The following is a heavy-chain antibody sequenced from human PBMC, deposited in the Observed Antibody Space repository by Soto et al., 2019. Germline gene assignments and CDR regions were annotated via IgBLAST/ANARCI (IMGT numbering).Heavy chain of an antibody. V-gene: IGHV4-59*01. CDR3: ARARNWGAFDI. CDR2: IYYSGST. Sequence: SETLSLTCTVSGGSISSYYWSWIRQPPGKGLEWIGYIYYSGSTNYNPSLKSRVTISVDTSKNQFSLKLSSVTAADTAVYYCARARNWGAFDIWGQGTMVTVSS. J-gene: IGHJ3*02. CDR1: GGSISSYY. D-gene: IGHD7-27*01.